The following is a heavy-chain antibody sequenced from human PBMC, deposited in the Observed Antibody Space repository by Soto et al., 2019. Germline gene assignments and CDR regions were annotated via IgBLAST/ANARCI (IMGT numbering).Heavy chain of an antibody. D-gene: IGHD3-10*01. CDR1: YGSISYYC. CDR3: ARHVFGSEYFYGMDV. V-gene: IGHV4-59*08. Sequence: SQTLSLTCTVSYGSISYYCLRWIRKPPGKGLEWIVYIYYYRNPHYHPSLKTRVTISVDTSKNQFSLKLSSVTAADTSLYYCARHVFGSEYFYGMDVWGQGTTVTVSS. CDR2: IYYYRNP. J-gene: IGHJ6*02.